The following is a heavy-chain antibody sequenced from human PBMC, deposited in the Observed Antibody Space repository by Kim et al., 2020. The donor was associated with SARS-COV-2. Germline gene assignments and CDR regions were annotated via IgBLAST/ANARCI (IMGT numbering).Heavy chain of an antibody. J-gene: IGHJ3*02. D-gene: IGHD3-9*01. CDR3: AMPNYDILTGYYTDAFDI. CDR1: GYSFTSYW. Sequence: GESLQISCKGSGYSFTSYWIGWVRQMPGKGLEWMGIIYPGDSDTRYSPSFQGQVTISADKSISTAYLQWSSLKASDTAMYYCAMPNYDILTGYYTDAFDIWGQGTMVTVSS. CDR2: IYPGDSDT. V-gene: IGHV5-51*01.